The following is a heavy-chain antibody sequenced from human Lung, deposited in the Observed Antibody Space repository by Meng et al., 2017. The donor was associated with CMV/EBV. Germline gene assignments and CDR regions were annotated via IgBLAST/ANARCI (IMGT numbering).Heavy chain of an antibody. CDR3: AKKGPYCSSTSCPPDAFDI. D-gene: IGHD2-2*01. Sequence: LKISXAASGFSFSTYALSWVRQAPGKGLQWVAVVSYDGNNKYYADSVKGRFTISRDNSKNTLDLQMNSLRAEDTAMYYCAKKGPYCSSTSCPPDAFDIWGQGXMVTVSS. CDR2: VSYDGNNK. J-gene: IGHJ3*02. CDR1: GFSFSTYA. V-gene: IGHV3-30-3*02.